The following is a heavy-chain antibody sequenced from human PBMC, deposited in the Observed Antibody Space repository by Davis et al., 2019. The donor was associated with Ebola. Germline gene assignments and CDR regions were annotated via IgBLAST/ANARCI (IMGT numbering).Heavy chain of an antibody. Sequence: GESLKISCAASGFTFSSYGMHWVRQAPGKGLAWVALISYDGSNKYYADSVKGRFTISRDNSKNTLYLQMNSLRAEDTAVYYCARGIRYSGYYYYGVDVWGQGTTVTVSS. CDR2: ISYDGSNK. CDR1: GFTFSSYG. D-gene: IGHD5-12*01. V-gene: IGHV3-30*03. J-gene: IGHJ6*02. CDR3: ARGIRYSGYYYYGVDV.